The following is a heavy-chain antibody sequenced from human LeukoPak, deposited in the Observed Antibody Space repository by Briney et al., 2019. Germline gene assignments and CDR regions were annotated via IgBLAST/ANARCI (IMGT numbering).Heavy chain of an antibody. V-gene: IGHV1-18*01. D-gene: IGHD3-22*01. CDR3: ARKYGDYYDSSGYLY. CDR2: ISAYNGNT. CDR1: GYTFTSYG. J-gene: IGHJ4*02. Sequence: ASVKVSCKAPGYTFTSYGISWVRQAPGQGLEWMGWISAYNGNTNYAQKLQGRVTVTTDTSTGTAYMELRSLRSDDTAVYYCARKYGDYYDSSGYLYWGQGTLVTVSS.